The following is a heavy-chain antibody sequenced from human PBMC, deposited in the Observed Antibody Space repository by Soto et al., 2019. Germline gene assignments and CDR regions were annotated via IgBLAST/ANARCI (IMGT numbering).Heavy chain of an antibody. V-gene: IGHV1-69*12. Sequence: QVQLVQSGAEVKKPGSSVKVSCKASVGTFSSYAISWVRQAPGQGLEWMGGIIPIFGTANYAQKFQGRVTSTADESTSTAYMELSSLRSEDTAVYYCARVPDHEIPYCYGMDVWGQGTTVTVSS. CDR2: IIPIFGTA. J-gene: IGHJ6*02. CDR1: VGTFSSYA. CDR3: ARVPDHEIPYCYGMDV.